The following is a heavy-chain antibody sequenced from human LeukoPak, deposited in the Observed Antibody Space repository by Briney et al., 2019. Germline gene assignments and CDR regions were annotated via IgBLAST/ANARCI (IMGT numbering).Heavy chain of an antibody. CDR1: GFIVSSNG. J-gene: IGHJ6*02. CDR2: IYSGGTT. V-gene: IGHV3-66*01. Sequence: PGGSLRLSCAASGFIVSSNGMMWVRQAPRKGLEWVSLIYSGGTTYYADSVKGRFTISRDNSKNTLYLQMNSLRDEDSAVYFCARETGYNHYYSMDVWGQGTTVTVSS. CDR3: ARETGYNHYYSMDV.